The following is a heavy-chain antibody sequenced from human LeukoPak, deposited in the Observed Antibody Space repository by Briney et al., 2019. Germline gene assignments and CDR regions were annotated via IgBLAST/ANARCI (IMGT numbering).Heavy chain of an antibody. V-gene: IGHV3-49*03. CDR1: GFTFGDYA. Sequence: GGSLRLSCTASGFTFGDYAMSWFRQAPGKGLEWVGFIRSKAYGGTAVYAASVKGRFTISRDDSKSIAYLQMNSLKTEDTAVFYCTRGVTPSDGGLDYWGQGTLVTVSS. CDR3: TRGVTPSDGGLDY. D-gene: IGHD2-15*01. CDR2: IRSKAYGGTA. J-gene: IGHJ4*02.